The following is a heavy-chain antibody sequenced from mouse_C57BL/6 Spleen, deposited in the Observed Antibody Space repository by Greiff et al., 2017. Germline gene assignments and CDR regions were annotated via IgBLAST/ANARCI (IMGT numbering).Heavy chain of an antibody. CDR2: INYDGSST. CDR3: AREGDYDGGVYFDY. J-gene: IGHJ2*01. CDR1: GFTFSDYY. D-gene: IGHD2-4*01. Sequence: EVMLVESEGGLVQPGSSMKLSCTASGFTFSDYYMAWVRQVPEKGLEWVANINYDGSSTYYLDSLKSRFIISRDNAKNILYLQMSSLKSEDTATYYCAREGDYDGGVYFDYWGQGTTLTVSS. V-gene: IGHV5-16*01.